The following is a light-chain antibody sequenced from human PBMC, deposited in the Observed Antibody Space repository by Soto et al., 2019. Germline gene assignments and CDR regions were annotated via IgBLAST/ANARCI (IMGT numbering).Light chain of an antibody. Sequence: QSALTQPASVSGSPGQSITISCTGTSSDVGGSNYVSWYQQYPGKAPKLMIYDVSNRPSGVSNRFSGSKSGNTASLTISGLKAEDEADYYCSSYTNSNALVFGSGTKLTVL. CDR3: SSYTNSNALV. CDR1: SSDVGGSNY. J-gene: IGLJ1*01. CDR2: DVS. V-gene: IGLV2-14*01.